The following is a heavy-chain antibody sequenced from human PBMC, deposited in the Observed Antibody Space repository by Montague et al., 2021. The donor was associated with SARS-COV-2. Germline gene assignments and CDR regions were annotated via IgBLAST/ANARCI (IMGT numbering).Heavy chain of an antibody. Sequence: SETLSLTCTVSGGSISSSSYYWGWIRQPPGKGLEWIGSIYYSGXTXYXXXXKXRVTISVDTSKNQLSLKLSSVTAADTAVCYCASEGVEYSSSWYARYYYYGMDVWGQGTTVTVSS. J-gene: IGHJ6*02. CDR1: GGSISSSSYY. CDR2: IYYSGXT. D-gene: IGHD6-13*01. CDR3: ASEGVEYSSSWYARYYYYGMDV. V-gene: IGHV4-39*01.